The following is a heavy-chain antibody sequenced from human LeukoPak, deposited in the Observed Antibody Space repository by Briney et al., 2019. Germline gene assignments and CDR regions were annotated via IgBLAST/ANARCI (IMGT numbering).Heavy chain of an antibody. CDR3: ARDLSYFGYKYFDY. Sequence: GGSLRLSGAASGFTFSSYAMGWVRQAPGKGLWWVSAISGSGGSAYYADSVKGRFTISRDNSKNTLYLQMNSLRAEDTAVYYCARDLSYFGYKYFDYWGQGTLVTVSS. D-gene: IGHD5-24*01. V-gene: IGHV3-23*01. CDR1: GFTFSSYA. CDR2: ISGSGGSA. J-gene: IGHJ4*02.